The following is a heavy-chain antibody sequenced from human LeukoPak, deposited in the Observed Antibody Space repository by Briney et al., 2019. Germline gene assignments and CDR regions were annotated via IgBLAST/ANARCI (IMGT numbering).Heavy chain of an antibody. D-gene: IGHD4-17*01. Sequence: GESLRISCKGSGYIFSNYWISWVRQMPGKGLEWMGRIDPIDSYTNYSPSFQGHVTMSVDKSTSTAYLQWSSPKASDTAMYYCARQTTVTTQSDYWRQGTLVTVSS. CDR2: IDPIDSYT. V-gene: IGHV5-10-1*01. CDR3: ARQTTVTTQSDY. J-gene: IGHJ4*02. CDR1: GYIFSNYW.